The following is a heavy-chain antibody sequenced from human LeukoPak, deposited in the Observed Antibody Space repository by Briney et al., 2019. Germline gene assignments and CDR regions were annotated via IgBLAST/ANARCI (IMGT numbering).Heavy chain of an antibody. Sequence: GGSLRLSCAASGFIFNSYEMNWVRQAPGKGLEWVSSISSSSSYIYYADSVKGRFTISRDNAKNSLYLQMNSLRAEDTAVYYCAREGSSGPTTWGQGTLVTVSP. V-gene: IGHV3-21*04. CDR3: AREGSSGPTT. CDR2: ISSSSSYI. D-gene: IGHD6-19*01. J-gene: IGHJ5*02. CDR1: GFIFNSYE.